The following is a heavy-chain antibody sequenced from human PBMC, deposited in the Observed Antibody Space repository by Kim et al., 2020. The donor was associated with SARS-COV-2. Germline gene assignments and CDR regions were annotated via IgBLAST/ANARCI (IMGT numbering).Heavy chain of an antibody. V-gene: IGHV7-4-1*02. D-gene: IGHD3-10*01. Sequence: NPTYAQGFTGRFVFSLDPSVSTAYLQISSLKAEDTAVYYCARGGSGYYFDCWGQGTLVTVSS. J-gene: IGHJ4*02. CDR3: ARGGSGYYFDC. CDR2: NP.